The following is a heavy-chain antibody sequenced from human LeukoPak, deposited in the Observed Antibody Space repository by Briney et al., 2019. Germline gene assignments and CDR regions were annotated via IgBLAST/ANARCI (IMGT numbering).Heavy chain of an antibody. CDR2: ISGSGGRT. D-gene: IGHD3-22*01. V-gene: IGHV3-23*01. Sequence: GGSLRLSCAASGFTFSSSAMSWVRQAPGKGLEWVSVISGSGGRTFYAASVEGRFTISRDNSKNTLYLQMSSLGVEDTAVYYCATGRENYDSSGYYSYFQHWGQGTLVTVSS. CDR1: GFTFSSSA. J-gene: IGHJ1*01. CDR3: ATGRENYDSSGYYSYFQH.